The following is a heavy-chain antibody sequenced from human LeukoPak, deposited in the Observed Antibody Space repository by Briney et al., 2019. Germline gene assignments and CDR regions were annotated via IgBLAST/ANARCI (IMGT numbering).Heavy chain of an antibody. CDR2: IKGDGSIT. CDR1: GFTFNDYW. CDR3: ARDLSYSLEY. V-gene: IGHV3-74*01. Sequence: GGSLILSCAASGFTFNDYWMHWVRQAPGKGLVWVSRIKGDGSITTYADSVKGRFTISRDNAKNTLYPQMNSLRAEDTAVYYCARDLSYSLEYWGQGTLGTVSS. D-gene: IGHD3-10*01. J-gene: IGHJ4*02.